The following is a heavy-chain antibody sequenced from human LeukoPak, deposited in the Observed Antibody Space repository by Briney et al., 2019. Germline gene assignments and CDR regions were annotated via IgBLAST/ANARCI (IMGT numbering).Heavy chain of an antibody. CDR2: INTSGTT. CDR1: GDSISSGSFH. D-gene: IGHD3-9*01. CDR3: ARGRRDYDILTGYYLLGHMDV. J-gene: IGHJ6*03. Sequence: PSETLSLTCTVSGDSISSGSFHWSWIRQPAGKGLEWIGRINTSGTTTYNPSLRSRVTISVDTSKNQFSLKLSSVTAADTAVYYCARGRRDYDILTGYYLLGHMDVWGKGTTVTISS. V-gene: IGHV4-61*02.